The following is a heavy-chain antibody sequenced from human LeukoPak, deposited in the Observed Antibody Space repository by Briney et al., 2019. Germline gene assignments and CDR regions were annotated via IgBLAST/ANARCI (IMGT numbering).Heavy chain of an antibody. CDR1: GYTFTGYY. CDR3: ARGGGYDPPGY. J-gene: IGHJ4*02. CDR2: INPNSGGT. V-gene: IGHV1-2*02. Sequence: GASVKVSCKASGYTFTGYYMHWVRQAPGQGLEWMGWINPNSGGTNYAQKLQGRVTMTRDTSTSTVYMELSSLRSEDTAVYYCARGGGYDPPGYWGQGTLVTVSS. D-gene: IGHD5-12*01.